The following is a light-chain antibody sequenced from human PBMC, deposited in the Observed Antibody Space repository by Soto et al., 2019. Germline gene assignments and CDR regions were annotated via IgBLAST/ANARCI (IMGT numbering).Light chain of an antibody. V-gene: IGKV1-5*01. CDR2: DAS. J-gene: IGKJ2*01. CDR1: QSIITW. Sequence: DIQMTQSPSTLSASVGDRVTITCRASQSIITWLAWFQQKLGKAPDPLIYDASRWESGVPSRFSGSGFGTESPLPTTSLQPDNFATYTCHHYNSYPYTFGQGTKVDIK. CDR3: HHYNSYPYT.